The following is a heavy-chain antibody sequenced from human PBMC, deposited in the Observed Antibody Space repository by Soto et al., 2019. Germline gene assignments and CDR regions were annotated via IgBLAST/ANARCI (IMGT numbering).Heavy chain of an antibody. CDR3: ARDRYQLPTN. J-gene: IGHJ4*02. Sequence: PGGSLRLSCAASGFTFSSYSMNWVRQAPGRGLEWVSSISSSSSYIYYADSVKGRFTISRDTAKNSLYLQMSSRRAEDTAVYYCARDRYQLPTNWGQGTLVTVSS. D-gene: IGHD2-2*01. CDR1: GFTFSSYS. V-gene: IGHV3-21*01. CDR2: ISSSSSYI.